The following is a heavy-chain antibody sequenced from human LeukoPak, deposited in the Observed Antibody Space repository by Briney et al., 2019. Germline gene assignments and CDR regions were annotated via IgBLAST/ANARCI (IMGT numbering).Heavy chain of an antibody. CDR3: ARVYRSMGSSRTVALDY. J-gene: IGHJ4*02. Sequence: GGSLRLSCAASGFTFSSYAMHWVRQAPGKGLEWVAVISYDGSNKYYADSVKGRFTISRDNSKNTLYLQMNSLRAEDTAVYYCARVYRSMGSSRTVALDYWGQGTLVTVSS. D-gene: IGHD6-19*01. CDR1: GFTFSSYA. CDR2: ISYDGSNK. V-gene: IGHV3-30*01.